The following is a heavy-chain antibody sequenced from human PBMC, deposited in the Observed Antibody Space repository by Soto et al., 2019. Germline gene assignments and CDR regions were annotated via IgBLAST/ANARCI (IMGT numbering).Heavy chain of an antibody. J-gene: IGHJ4*02. Sequence: GGSLRLSCAASGFTFSSYAMSCVRQAPGKGPEWVSSISGSGGSTYYADSVKGRFTISRDNSKNTLYLQMNSLRAEDTAVYYCAKDYYDSSGYYIPPYYFDYWGQETLVTVS. D-gene: IGHD3-22*01. CDR2: ISGSGGST. CDR1: GFTFSSYA. CDR3: AKDYYDSSGYYIPPYYFDY. V-gene: IGHV3-23*01.